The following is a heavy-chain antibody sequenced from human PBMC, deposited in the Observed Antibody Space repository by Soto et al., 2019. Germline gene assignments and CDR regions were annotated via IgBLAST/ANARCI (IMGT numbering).Heavy chain of an antibody. D-gene: IGHD4-17*01. V-gene: IGHV3-48*01. Sequence: KGLEWISYISSSSSTIYYADSVKGRFTISRDNAKNSLFLQVNSLRAEDTAVYYCARSTTVTTSYYYYYYYMDVWGKGTSVTVFS. CDR3: ARSTTVTTSYYYYYYYMDV. CDR2: ISSSSSTI. J-gene: IGHJ6*03.